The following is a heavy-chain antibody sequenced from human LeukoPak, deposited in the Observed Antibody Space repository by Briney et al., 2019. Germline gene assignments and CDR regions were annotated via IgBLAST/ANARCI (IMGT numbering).Heavy chain of an antibody. J-gene: IGHJ4*02. CDR3: ARSYVEGGYMIVGSFDY. V-gene: IGHV4-4*02. D-gene: IGHD3-22*01. Sequence: PSETLSLTCAVSGGSISSSNYWSWVRPPPGKGLDWIGEINHSGTTNYNPSLRSRVTISVDKSKNHFSLKLSSVTAADTAVYYCARSYVEGGYMIVGSFDYWGQGTLVTVSS. CDR1: GGSISSSNY. CDR2: INHSGTT.